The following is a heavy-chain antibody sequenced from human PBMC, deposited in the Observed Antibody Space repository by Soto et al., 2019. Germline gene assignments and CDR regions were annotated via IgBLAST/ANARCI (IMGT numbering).Heavy chain of an antibody. V-gene: IGHV4-39*02. CDR1: GGSISSSSYY. Sequence: SETLSLTCTVSGGSISSSSYYWGWIRQPPGKGLEWIGSIYYSGSTYYNPSLKSRVTISVDTSKNQFSLKLSSVTAADTAVYYCARDSKEGYYSYYGVDVWGQGTTV. CDR3: ARDSKEGYYSYYGVDV. J-gene: IGHJ6*01. CDR2: IYYSGST.